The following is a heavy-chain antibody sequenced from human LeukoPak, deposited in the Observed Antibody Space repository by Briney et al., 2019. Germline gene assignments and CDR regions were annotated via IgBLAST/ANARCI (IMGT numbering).Heavy chain of an antibody. CDR2: ISAYNGNT. CDR3: ARDALNSHGLDFDY. Sequence: ASVKVSCKASGYTFTSYGISWVRPAPGQGLEWMGWISAYNGNTNYAQKLQGRVTMTTDTSTSTAYMELRSLRSDDTAVYYCARDALNSHGLDFDYWGQGTLVTVSS. V-gene: IGHV1-18*01. J-gene: IGHJ4*02. CDR1: GYTFTSYG. D-gene: IGHD4-23*01.